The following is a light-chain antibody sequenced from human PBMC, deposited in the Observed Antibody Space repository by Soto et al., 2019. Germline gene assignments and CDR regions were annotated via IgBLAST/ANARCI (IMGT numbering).Light chain of an antibody. V-gene: IGLV1-40*01. CDR1: SSNIGAGYD. J-gene: IGLJ2*01. Sequence: QYVLTQPPSVSGAPGQRVTISCTGSSSNIGAGYDVHWYQQRPGTAPKLLIYGNSNRPSGVPDRFSGSKSGTSASLAITGLQAEDETDYYCQSYDSSLNGVVFGGGTKLTVL. CDR3: QSYDSSLNGVV. CDR2: GNS.